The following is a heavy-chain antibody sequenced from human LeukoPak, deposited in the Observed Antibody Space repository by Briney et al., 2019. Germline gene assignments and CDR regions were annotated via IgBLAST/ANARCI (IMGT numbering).Heavy chain of an antibody. CDR3: AREGQQLVDY. CDR2: ISAYNGNT. J-gene: IGHJ4*02. V-gene: IGHV1-18*01. CDR1: GYTFTNYG. Sequence: ASVKVSCKASGYTFTNYGISWVRQAPGQRVEWMGWISAYNGNTNNAQTLQGRVTMTTDTSTSTAYMELRSLRSDDTAVYYCAREGQQLVDYWGQGTLVTVSS. D-gene: IGHD6-13*01.